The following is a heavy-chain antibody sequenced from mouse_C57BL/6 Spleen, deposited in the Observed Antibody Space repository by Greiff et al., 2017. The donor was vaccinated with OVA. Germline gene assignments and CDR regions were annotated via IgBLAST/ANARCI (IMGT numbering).Heavy chain of an antibody. CDR1: GYSFTDYN. Sequence: QLQESGPELVKPGASVKLSCKASGYSFTDYNMHWVKQSTGQSLEWIGVIYPNYGTTSYNQKFKGKATLTVDKSSSTDYMQLNSLTSEDSAVYYCARSEDSAYGDYFAYWGQGTLVTVSA. D-gene: IGHD2-13*01. CDR2: IYPNYGTT. V-gene: IGHV1-39*01. CDR3: ARSEDSAYGDYFAY. J-gene: IGHJ3*01.